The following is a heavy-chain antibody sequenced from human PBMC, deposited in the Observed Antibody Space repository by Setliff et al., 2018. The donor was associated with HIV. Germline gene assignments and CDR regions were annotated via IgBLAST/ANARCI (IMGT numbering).Heavy chain of an antibody. D-gene: IGHD2-15*01. Sequence: LSLTCAVYGGSFSGYYWSWIRQPPGKGLEWVSYISSSSSYTNYADSVKGRFTISRDNAKNSLYLQMNSLRAEDTAVYYCARDTVGLDYWGQGTLVTVSS. CDR1: GGSFSGYY. CDR3: ARDTVGLDY. CDR2: ISSSSSYT. V-gene: IGHV3-11*05. J-gene: IGHJ4*02.